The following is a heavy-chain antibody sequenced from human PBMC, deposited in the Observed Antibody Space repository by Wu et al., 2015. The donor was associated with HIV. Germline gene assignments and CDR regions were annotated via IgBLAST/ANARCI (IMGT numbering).Heavy chain of an antibody. D-gene: IGHD3-10*01. V-gene: IGHV1-46*01. CDR3: AKASRDRSGSYTIDY. CDR1: GYTFTTFY. Sequence: QLVQSGAEVKKPGASVKVSCKASGYTFTTFYMHWVRQAPGQGLEWMAVINPSGGSATYAQRFQDRLTMTRDTSTSTVYMDLSSLRFEDTAVYYCAKASRDRSGSYTIDYWGQGTLVTVSS. CDR2: INPSGGSA. J-gene: IGHJ4*02.